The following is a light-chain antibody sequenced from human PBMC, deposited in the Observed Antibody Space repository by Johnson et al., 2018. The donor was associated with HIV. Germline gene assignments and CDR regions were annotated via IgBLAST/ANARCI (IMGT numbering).Light chain of an antibody. V-gene: IGLV1-51*01. J-gene: IGLJ1*01. CDR2: DNN. Sequence: QSVLTQPPSVSAAPGQKVTISCSGSSSNIGNNYVSWYQQLPGTAPKLLIYDNNKRPSGIPDRFSGSKSGTSATLGITGLQTGDEADYYCGTWDSSLSGGVVGTGSKVTGL. CDR3: GTWDSSLSGGV. CDR1: SSNIGNNY.